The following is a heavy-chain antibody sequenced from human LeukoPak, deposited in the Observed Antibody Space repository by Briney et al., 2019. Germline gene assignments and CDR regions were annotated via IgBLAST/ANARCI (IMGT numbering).Heavy chain of an antibody. Sequence: GGSLRLSCAPSGFTFSTSAMSWVRQAPGKGLEWVSTIGGSGGSTYYADSVKGRFTISRDNSKNTLYLQMNSLRAEDTAVYYCAKDSYCSSTSCYAGGYYYYYGMDVWGQGTTVTVSS. CDR3: AKDSYCSSTSCYAGGYYYYYGMDV. V-gene: IGHV3-23*01. J-gene: IGHJ6*02. CDR2: IGGSGGST. CDR1: GFTFSTSA. D-gene: IGHD2-2*01.